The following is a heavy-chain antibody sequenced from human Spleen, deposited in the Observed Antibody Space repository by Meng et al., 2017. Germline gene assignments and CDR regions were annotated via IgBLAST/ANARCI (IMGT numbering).Heavy chain of an antibody. V-gene: IGHV1-2*06. CDR1: GYTFPDYW. D-gene: IGHD6-25*01. CDR3: ARDEDISAAGKLFGDY. CDR2: IDPKNGDT. J-gene: IGHJ4*02. Sequence: ASVKVSCKASGYTFPDYWLHWVRQAPGQGLEWMGRIDPKNGDTHYAQKFQGRVTMTGDTSISTAYMELSGLRSDDTAMYYCARDEDISAAGKLFGDYWGQGTLVTVSS.